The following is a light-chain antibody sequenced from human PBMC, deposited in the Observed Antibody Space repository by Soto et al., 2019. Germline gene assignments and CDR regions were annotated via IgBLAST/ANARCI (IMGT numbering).Light chain of an antibody. J-gene: IGKJ2*01. CDR2: GAS. Sequence: EIVLTQSPGTLSLSPGERATLSCRASQSVNSRYFAWFQQKPGQAPRILIYGASSRATGTPDRVSGSGSGTDFTLNISRLEPEDIAVYFCLKYGNSPYTFGQGTKLEIK. CDR3: LKYGNSPYT. CDR1: QSVNSRY. V-gene: IGKV3-20*01.